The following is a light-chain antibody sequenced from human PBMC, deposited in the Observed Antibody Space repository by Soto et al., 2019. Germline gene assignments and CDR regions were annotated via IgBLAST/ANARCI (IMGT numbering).Light chain of an antibody. CDR1: QDISSY. Sequence: DIQLAQSPSFLYASVGDRVTVTCRSSQDISSYLAWYQQKPGKAPKVLIYGASTLQSGVPPRFGGSGSGTAFTLTISSLQPEDFATYYCQQVHDYPITFGGGTKGEI. V-gene: IGKV1-9*01. CDR3: QQVHDYPIT. J-gene: IGKJ4*01. CDR2: GAS.